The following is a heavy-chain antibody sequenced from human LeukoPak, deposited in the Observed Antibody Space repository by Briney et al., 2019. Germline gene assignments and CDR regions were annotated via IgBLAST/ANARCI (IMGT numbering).Heavy chain of an antibody. CDR2: ISSIRSYI. J-gene: IGHJ4*02. Sequence: GGSLRLSCAASGFTFSIYSMNWVRQAPGKGLEWVSSISSIRSYIYYADSVKGRFTISRDNAKNSLYLQMNSLRGEDTAVYYCATTLEQTHVDTAMVEGDYWGQGTLVTVSS. V-gene: IGHV3-21*01. D-gene: IGHD5-18*01. CDR1: GFTFSIYS. CDR3: ATTLEQTHVDTAMVEGDY.